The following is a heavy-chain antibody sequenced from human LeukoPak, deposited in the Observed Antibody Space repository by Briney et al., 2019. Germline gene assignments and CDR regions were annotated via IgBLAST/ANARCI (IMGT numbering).Heavy chain of an antibody. CDR2: IGTAGDT. J-gene: IGHJ4*02. CDR3: AKDTSGYSYDY. Sequence: GGSLRLSCAASGFTFSSYDMHWVRQATGKGLEWVSAIGTAGDTYYPGSVKGRFTISRENAKNSLYLQMNSLRAEDTAVYYCAKDTSGYSYDYWGQGTLVTVSS. V-gene: IGHV3-13*01. CDR1: GFTFSSYD. D-gene: IGHD5-18*01.